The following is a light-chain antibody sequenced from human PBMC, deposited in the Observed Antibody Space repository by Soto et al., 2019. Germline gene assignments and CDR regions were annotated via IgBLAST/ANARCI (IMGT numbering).Light chain of an antibody. Sequence: ESVLTQSPGTLSLSPGERATLSCRASQSVNIYLAWYQQKPGQAPRLLIFGASSRATGIPARFSGSGSGTEFNLTISSLQSEDFAVYFCQQYDDWLRLTFGGGTKVDIK. CDR2: GAS. CDR1: QSVNIY. J-gene: IGKJ4*01. V-gene: IGKV3D-15*01. CDR3: QQYDDWLRLT.